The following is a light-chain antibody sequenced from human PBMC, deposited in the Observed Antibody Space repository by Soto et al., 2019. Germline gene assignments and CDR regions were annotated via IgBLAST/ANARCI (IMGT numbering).Light chain of an antibody. CDR3: NSYAGRNIVL. V-gene: IGLV2-8*01. CDR2: EVS. Sequence: QSALTQPPSASGSPGQSVTISCTGTSSDVGGYNYVSWYQQHPDKAPKLIIYEVSKRPSGVPDRFSGSESGNTASLTVSGLQAEDEADYYCNSYAGRNIVLFGGGTQLTVL. J-gene: IGLJ2*01. CDR1: SSDVGGYNY.